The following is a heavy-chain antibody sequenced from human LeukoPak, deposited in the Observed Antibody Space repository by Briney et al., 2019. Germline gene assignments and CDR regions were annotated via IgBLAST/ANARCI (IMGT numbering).Heavy chain of an antibody. J-gene: IGHJ4*02. CDR3: ASYSSGFGGFDY. V-gene: IGHV1-69*06. CDR2: IIPIFGTA. D-gene: IGHD6-19*01. CDR1: GGTFSSYA. Sequence: SVKVSCKASGGTFSSYAISWVRQAPGQGLEWMGGIIPIFGTANYAQKFQGRVTITADKSTSTAYMELSSLRSEGTAVYYCASYSSGFGGFDYWGQGTLVTVSS.